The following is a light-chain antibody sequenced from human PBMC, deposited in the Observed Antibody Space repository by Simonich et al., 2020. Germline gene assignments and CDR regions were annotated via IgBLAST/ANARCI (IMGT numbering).Light chain of an antibody. CDR1: KSISGW. CDR2: KAS. J-gene: IGKJ2*01. V-gene: IGKV1-5*03. Sequence: DIQMTQSPSSVSASVGDIVTITCLARKSISGWFAWYQQKPGKAPKLLIYKASSLESGVPSRFSGSGSGTEFTLTISSLQPDDFATYYCQQYNSYLYTFGQGTKLEIK. CDR3: QQYNSYLYT.